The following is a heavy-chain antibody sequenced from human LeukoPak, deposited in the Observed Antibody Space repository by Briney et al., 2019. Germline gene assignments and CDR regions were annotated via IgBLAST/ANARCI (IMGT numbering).Heavy chain of an antibody. D-gene: IGHD1-20*01. J-gene: IGHJ5*02. CDR1: GGSISSYY. Sequence: SETLSLTCSVSGGSISSYYWGWIRQAGGKGLEWIGRIDTSGTTNYHPSLKSRVSISVDKAKNQFSLNLSPVTAADTAVYYCARLKITDNWFDLWGQGTLVTVSA. CDR3: ARLKITDNWFDL. V-gene: IGHV4-4*07. CDR2: IDTSGTT.